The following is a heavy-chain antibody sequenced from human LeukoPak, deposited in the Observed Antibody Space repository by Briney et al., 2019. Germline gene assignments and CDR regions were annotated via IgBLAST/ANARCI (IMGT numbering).Heavy chain of an antibody. D-gene: IGHD3-22*01. Sequence: PGGSLRLSCAASGFTFTSHAMSWVRQAPGKGLEWVSGMSGTGGSAYYADSVKGRFTISRDNSKNTLYLQMNSLRAEDTAVYYCAKAVVYDGNANCFDYWGQGTLVTVSS. CDR2: MSGTGGSA. J-gene: IGHJ4*02. CDR3: AKAVVYDGNANCFDY. V-gene: IGHV3-23*01. CDR1: GFTFTSHA.